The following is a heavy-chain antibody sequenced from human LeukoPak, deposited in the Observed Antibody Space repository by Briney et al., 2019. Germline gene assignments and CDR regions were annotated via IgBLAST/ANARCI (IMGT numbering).Heavy chain of an antibody. D-gene: IGHD1-1*01. CDR1: GFTFSSYA. J-gene: IGHJ4*02. Sequence: PGGSLRLSCAASGFTFSSYAMSWVRQAPGKGLEWVGRIKSKTDGGTTDYAAPVKGRFTISRDDSKNTLYLQMNSLKTEDTAVYYCTTRGRYQYNWNDDDYWGQGTLVTVSS. V-gene: IGHV3-15*01. CDR2: IKSKTDGGTT. CDR3: TTRGRYQYNWNDDDY.